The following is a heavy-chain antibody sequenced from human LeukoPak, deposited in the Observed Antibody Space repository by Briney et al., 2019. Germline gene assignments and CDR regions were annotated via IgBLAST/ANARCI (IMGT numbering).Heavy chain of an antibody. CDR3: ARDSGTNSHYSSFDY. CDR2: MWYDGTKK. J-gene: IGHJ4*02. D-gene: IGHD2-8*01. Sequence: PGRSLILSCAASGFTLRSYGMHWVRQAPGKGLEWVAVMWYDGTKKYYADSVKGRFIISKDNSKNTVYLQMNSLRVEDTAVYYCARDSGTNSHYSSFDYWGQGTLVTVS. CDR1: GFTLRSYG. V-gene: IGHV3-33*01.